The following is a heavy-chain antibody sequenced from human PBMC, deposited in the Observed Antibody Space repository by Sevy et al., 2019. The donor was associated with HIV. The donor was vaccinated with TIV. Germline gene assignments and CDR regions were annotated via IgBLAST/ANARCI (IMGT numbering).Heavy chain of an antibody. V-gene: IGHV3-48*03. CDR1: GFTFSSYE. Sequence: GGSLRLSCAASGFTFSSYEMNWVRQAPGKGLEWVSYISSSGSTIYYADSVKGRFTISRDNAKNSLYLQMNSLRAEDTAVYHCEGGNYYDSSGYYLPYYGMDVWGQGTTVTVSS. J-gene: IGHJ6*02. D-gene: IGHD3-22*01. CDR2: ISSSGSTI. CDR3: EGGNYYDSSGYYLPYYGMDV.